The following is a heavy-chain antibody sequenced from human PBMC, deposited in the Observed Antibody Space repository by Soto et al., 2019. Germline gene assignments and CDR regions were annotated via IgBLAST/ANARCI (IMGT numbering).Heavy chain of an antibody. CDR2: ISYDVNNK. CDR3: ARDVLVVAAGIRYGMDV. Sequence: QVQLVESGGGVVQPGRSLRLSCAASGFSFNTYAFHWVRQAPGKGLEWVAVISYDVNNKHYADSVKGRFTTSSDSSKNTWYLQMGGMREDDTAVYYCARDVLVVAAGIRYGMDVWGQGTTVTVS. CDR1: GFSFNTYA. D-gene: IGHD2-15*01. J-gene: IGHJ6*02. V-gene: IGHV3-30-3*01.